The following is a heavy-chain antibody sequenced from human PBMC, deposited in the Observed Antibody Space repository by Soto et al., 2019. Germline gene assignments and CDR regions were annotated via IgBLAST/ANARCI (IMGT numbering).Heavy chain of an antibody. D-gene: IGHD3-9*01. J-gene: IGHJ6*02. CDR2: ISYDGSNK. V-gene: IGHV3-30-3*01. CDR1: GFTFSSYA. CDR3: ASFRWVDTAMADYDILTGYSPPLYGMDV. Sequence: GGSLRLSCAASGFTFSSYAMHWVRQAPGKGLEWVAVISYDGSNKYYADSVKGRFTISRDNSKNTLYLQMNSLRAEDTAVYYCASFRWVDTAMADYDILTGYSPPLYGMDVWGQGTTVTVSS.